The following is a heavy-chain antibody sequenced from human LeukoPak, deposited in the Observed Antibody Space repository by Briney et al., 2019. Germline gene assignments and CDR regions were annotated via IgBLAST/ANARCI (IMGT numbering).Heavy chain of an antibody. CDR3: ARVRYSSSWYGSHYYGMDV. Sequence: SQTLSLTCAISGDSVSSNSAAWNWIRQSPSRGLEWLGRTYYRSKWYNDYAVSVKSRITINPDTSKNQFSLQLNSVTPEDTAVYYCARVRYSSSWYGSHYYGMDVWGQGTTVTVSS. J-gene: IGHJ6*02. V-gene: IGHV6-1*01. CDR2: TYYRSKWYN. CDR1: GDSVSSNSAA. D-gene: IGHD6-13*01.